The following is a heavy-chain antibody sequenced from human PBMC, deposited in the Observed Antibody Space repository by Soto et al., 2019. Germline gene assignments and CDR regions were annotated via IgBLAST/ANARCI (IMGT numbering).Heavy chain of an antibody. CDR3: ARGRGPDYYGSGSYFNDY. D-gene: IGHD3-10*01. Sequence: GGSLRLSCAASGFTFSSYAMHWVRQAPGKGLEWVAVISYDGSNKYYADSVKGRFTISRDNSKNTLYLQMNSLRAEDTAVYYCARGRGPDYYGSGSYFNDYWGQGTLVTVSS. J-gene: IGHJ4*02. V-gene: IGHV3-30-3*01. CDR1: GFTFSSYA. CDR2: ISYDGSNK.